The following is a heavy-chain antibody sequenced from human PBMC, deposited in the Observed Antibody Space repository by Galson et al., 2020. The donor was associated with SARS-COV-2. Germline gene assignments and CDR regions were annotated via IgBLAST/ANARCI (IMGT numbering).Heavy chain of an antibody. D-gene: IGHD6-19*01. Sequence: GGSLRLSCAASGFTFSSYGMHWVRQAPGKGLEWVAVIWYDGSNKYYADSVKGRFTISRDNSKNTLYLQMNSLRAEDTAVYYCAKDGPSGQWLGYYFDYWGQGTLVTVSS. CDR2: IWYDGSNK. V-gene: IGHV3-33*06. J-gene: IGHJ4*02. CDR3: AKDGPSGQWLGYYFDY. CDR1: GFTFSSYG.